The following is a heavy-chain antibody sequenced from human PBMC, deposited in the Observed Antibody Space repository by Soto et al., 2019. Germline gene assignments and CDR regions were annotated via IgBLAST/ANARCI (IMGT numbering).Heavy chain of an antibody. CDR3: ARTTYSNYFPPRSGYYYYYMDV. J-gene: IGHJ6*03. V-gene: IGHV4-39*01. CDR2: IYYSGST. CDR1: GGSISSSSYC. D-gene: IGHD4-4*01. Sequence: PSETLSLTCTVSGGSISSSSYCWGWIRQPPGKGLEWIGSIYYSGSTYYNPSLKSRVTISVDTSKNQFSLKLSSVTAADTAVYYCARTTYSNYFPPRSGYYYYYMDVWGKGTTVTVSS.